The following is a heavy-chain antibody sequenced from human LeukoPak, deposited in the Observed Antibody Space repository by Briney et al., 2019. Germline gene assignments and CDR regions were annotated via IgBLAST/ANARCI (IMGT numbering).Heavy chain of an antibody. J-gene: IGHJ6*03. D-gene: IGHD2-15*01. CDR1: GFTFSSYA. Sequence: PGGSLRLSCAASGFTFSSYAMSWVRQAPGKGLGWVSAISGSGGGTYYADSVKGRFTISRDNSKNTLYLQMNSLRAEDTAVYYCAKDGYCSGGSCYSAKAPAVAYYYYYYMDVWGKGTTVTVSS. V-gene: IGHV3-23*01. CDR2: ISGSGGGT. CDR3: AKDGYCSGGSCYSAKAPAVAYYYYYYMDV.